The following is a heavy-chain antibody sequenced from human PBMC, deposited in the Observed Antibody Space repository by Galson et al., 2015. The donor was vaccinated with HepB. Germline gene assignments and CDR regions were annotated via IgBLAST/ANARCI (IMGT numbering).Heavy chain of an antibody. CDR2: IKSKTDGGTT. J-gene: IGHJ4*02. CDR3: TTEQASSGGDYYDSSGYNDY. Sequence: SLRLSCAASGFTFSNAWMSWVRQAPGKGLEWVGRIKSKTDGGTTDYAAPVKGRFTISRDDSKNTLYLQMNSLKTEDTAVYYCTTEQASSGGDYYDSSGYNDYWGQGTLVTVSS. CDR1: GFTFSNAW. D-gene: IGHD3-22*01. V-gene: IGHV3-15*01.